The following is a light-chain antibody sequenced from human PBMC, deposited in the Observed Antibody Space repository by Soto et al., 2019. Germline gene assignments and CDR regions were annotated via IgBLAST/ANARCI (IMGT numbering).Light chain of an antibody. V-gene: IGKV3-20*01. CDR2: GAS. CDR3: QQYGSSPQPIT. Sequence: EIVLTQSPGTLSLSPGERATLSCRASQSVSSSYLAWYQQKPGQAPRLLIYGASSRATGIPDRFSGSGSGTDLTLTISRLEPEDFAVYYCQQYGSSPQPITFGQGTRLEIK. CDR1: QSVSSSY. J-gene: IGKJ5*01.